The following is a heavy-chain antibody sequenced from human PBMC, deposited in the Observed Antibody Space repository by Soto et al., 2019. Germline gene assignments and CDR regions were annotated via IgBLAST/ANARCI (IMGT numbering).Heavy chain of an antibody. CDR2: FDPEDGET. J-gene: IGHJ6*02. CDR1: GYTLTELS. CDR3: ATVSDYDFWSGYYPYSVVNYYYGMDV. V-gene: IGHV1-24*01. Sequence: ASVKVSCKVSGYTLTELSMHWVRQAPGKGLEWMGGFDPEDGETIYAQKFQGRVTMTEDTSTDTAYMELSSLRSEDTAVYYCATVSDYDFWSGYYPYSVVNYYYGMDVWGQGTTVTVSS. D-gene: IGHD3-3*01.